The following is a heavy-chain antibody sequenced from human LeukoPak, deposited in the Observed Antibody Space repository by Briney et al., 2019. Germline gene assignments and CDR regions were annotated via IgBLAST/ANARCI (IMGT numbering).Heavy chain of an antibody. Sequence: SETLSLTCTVSGGSISSSYYYWGWIRQPPGKGLECIGSIYYSGSTYYNPSLKSRVTISVDTSKNHFSLKLSSVTAADTAVYYCASRGGWYEYFQHWGQGTLVTVSS. CDR2: IYYSGST. D-gene: IGHD6-19*01. CDR3: ASRGGWYEYFQH. CDR1: GGSISSSYYY. J-gene: IGHJ1*01. V-gene: IGHV4-39*02.